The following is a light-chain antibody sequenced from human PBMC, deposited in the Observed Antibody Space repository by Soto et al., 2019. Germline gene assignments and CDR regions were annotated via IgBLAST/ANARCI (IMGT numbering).Light chain of an antibody. V-gene: IGKV4-1*01. Sequence: DIVMTQSPDSLAVSLGERATINCKSSQNILYSSNNKNYVAWYQQKPGQPPKLLIYWASIRESGVPDRFSGSGSGTDFTLTISRLQAEDVAVYYCQQYYSSPTWTFGQGTKVDIK. CDR2: WAS. J-gene: IGKJ1*01. CDR1: QNILYSSNNKNY. CDR3: QQYYSSPTWT.